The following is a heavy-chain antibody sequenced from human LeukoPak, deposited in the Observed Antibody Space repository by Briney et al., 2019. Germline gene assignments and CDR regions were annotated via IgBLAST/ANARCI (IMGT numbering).Heavy chain of an antibody. D-gene: IGHD4-17*01. J-gene: IGHJ3*02. CDR3: AKFYGGNAHDAFDI. Sequence: QPGGSLRLSCAASGFTFSSYSMNWVRQAPGKGLEWVAVISYDGSNKYYADSVKGRFTISRDNSKNTLYLQMNSLRAEDTAVYYCAKFYGGNAHDAFDIWGQGTMVTVSS. V-gene: IGHV3-30*18. CDR1: GFTFSSYS. CDR2: ISYDGSNK.